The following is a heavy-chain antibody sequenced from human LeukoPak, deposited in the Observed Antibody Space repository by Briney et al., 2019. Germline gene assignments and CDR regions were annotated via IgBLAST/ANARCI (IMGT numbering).Heavy chain of an antibody. CDR2: ISYDGSNK. CDR3: ARDMGRDGYNWGFGH. D-gene: IGHD5-24*01. Sequence: PGRSLRLSCAASRFTFRSYAMQWVRQAPGKGLEWVAGISYDGSNKYYAGSVKGRFTISRDNSKNTLYLQMNSLRGDDTALYYCARDMGRDGYNWGFGHWGQGTLVSVSS. CDR1: RFTFRSYA. V-gene: IGHV3-30*04. J-gene: IGHJ4*02.